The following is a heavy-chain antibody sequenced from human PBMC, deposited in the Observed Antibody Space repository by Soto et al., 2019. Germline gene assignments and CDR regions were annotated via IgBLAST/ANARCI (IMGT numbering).Heavy chain of an antibody. CDR3: TTDPDYYDSSGYYYGEHY. CDR2: IKSKTDGGTT. D-gene: IGHD3-22*01. J-gene: IGHJ4*02. Sequence: VGSLRLSCAASGFTFSNAWMSWVRQAPGKGLEWVGRIKSKTDGGTTDYAAPVKGRFTISRDDSKNTLYLQMNSLKTEDTAVYYCTTDPDYYDSSGYYYGEHYWGQGTLVTVSS. CDR1: GFTFSNAW. V-gene: IGHV3-15*01.